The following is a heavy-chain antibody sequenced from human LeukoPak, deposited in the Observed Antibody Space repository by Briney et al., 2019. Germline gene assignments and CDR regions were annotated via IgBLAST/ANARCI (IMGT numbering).Heavy chain of an antibody. J-gene: IGHJ4*02. CDR3: ARWARRGYSYGLDY. Sequence: GGSLRLSCAASGFTFSSYEMNWVRQAPGKGLERVSYISSSGSTIYYADSVKGRFTISRDNAKNSLYLQMNSLRAEDTAVYYCARWARRGYSYGLDYWGQGTLVTVSS. V-gene: IGHV3-48*03. D-gene: IGHD5-18*01. CDR2: ISSSGSTI. CDR1: GFTFSSYE.